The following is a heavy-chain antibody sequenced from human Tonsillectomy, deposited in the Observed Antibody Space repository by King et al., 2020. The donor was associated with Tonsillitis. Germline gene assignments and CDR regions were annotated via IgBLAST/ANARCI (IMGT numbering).Heavy chain of an antibody. D-gene: IGHD4/OR15-4a*01. CDR2: IKQDGTET. J-gene: IGHJ4*02. CDR3: VRGPNYGDRSDYFDF. CDR1: GFTFSTYW. Sequence: QLVQSGGGLVQPGGSLRLSCGASGFTFSTYWMGWVRQAPGKGLEWLANIKQDGTETYNVDYVEGRFIISRDNAKKSQYLQMNSLRVDDTAVYYCVRGPNYGDRSDYFDFWGQGTLVTVSS. V-gene: IGHV3-7*04.